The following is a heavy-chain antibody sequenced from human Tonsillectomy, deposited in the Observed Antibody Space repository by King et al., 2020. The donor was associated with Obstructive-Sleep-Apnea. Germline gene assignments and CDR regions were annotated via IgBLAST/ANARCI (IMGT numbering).Heavy chain of an antibody. Sequence: VQLVESGGGVVQPGRSLRLSCAASGLTFSKYVMHWVRQAPGKGLEWVAVISYDGSNKYYADSVKGGFTISRDNSKNTLYLQMNSLRAEDTVVYYCARDLPVTTKWFDPWGQGTLVTVSS. CDR1: GLTFSKYV. CDR2: ISYDGSNK. D-gene: IGHD4-17*01. J-gene: IGHJ5*02. CDR3: ARDLPVTTKWFDP. V-gene: IGHV3-30*04.